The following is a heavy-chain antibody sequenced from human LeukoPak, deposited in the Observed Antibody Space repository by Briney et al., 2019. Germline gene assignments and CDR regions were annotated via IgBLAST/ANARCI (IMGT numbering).Heavy chain of an antibody. D-gene: IGHD6-19*01. CDR2: INSDAGDT. CDR1: GYSFTDYF. CDR3: ARLSTATRHWLAASDI. Sequence: GASVKVSCKASGYSFTDYFLYWVRQAPGQGLEWMGRINSDAGDTNYAQTFQGRITMTRDTSISTAYMELSSLKSDDTAVYYCARLSTATRHWLAASDIWGQGTVVTVSS. V-gene: IGHV1-2*06. J-gene: IGHJ3*02.